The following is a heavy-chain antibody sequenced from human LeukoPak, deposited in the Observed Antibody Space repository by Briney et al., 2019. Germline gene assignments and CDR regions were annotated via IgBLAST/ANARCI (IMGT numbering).Heavy chain of an antibody. Sequence: GGSLRLSCAASGFTFSSYAMHWVRQAPGKGLEWVAVISYDGSNKYYADSVKGRFTISRDNSKNTLYLQMNSLRAEDTAVYYCARDLYSLGMDVWGQGITVTVSS. J-gene: IGHJ6*02. CDR2: ISYDGSNK. V-gene: IGHV3-30-3*01. D-gene: IGHD5-18*01. CDR3: ARDLYSLGMDV. CDR1: GFTFSSYA.